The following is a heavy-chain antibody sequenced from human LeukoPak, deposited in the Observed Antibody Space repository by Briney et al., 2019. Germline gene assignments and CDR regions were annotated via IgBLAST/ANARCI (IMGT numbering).Heavy chain of an antibody. CDR2: IRSNTYGGST. CDR3: ARVSRGGITASWFDP. Sequence: GGSLRLSCESSGFTFGDYGVGWFRQAPGKGLQWVTSIRSNTYGGSTEYVPSVKGKFTISRDDSNSIAYLQMNSLKAEDTAIYYCARVSRGGITASWFDPWGQGTLVTVSS. V-gene: IGHV3-49*03. CDR1: GFTFGDYG. J-gene: IGHJ5*02. D-gene: IGHD6-13*01.